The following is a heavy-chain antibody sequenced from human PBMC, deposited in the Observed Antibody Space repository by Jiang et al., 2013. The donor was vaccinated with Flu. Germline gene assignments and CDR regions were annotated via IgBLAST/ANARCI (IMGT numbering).Heavy chain of an antibody. CDR2: VFYVNST. V-gene: IGHV4-39*01. CDR1: GGSVISSAFY. D-gene: IGHD5-24*01. CDR3: ARRRDGNFYFDL. J-gene: IGHJ4*02. Sequence: GPGLVKPSETLSLTCTVSGGSVISSAFYWAWIRQPPGRGLEWIASVFYVNSTHYNPSLNSRVAISVDTSKNQLSLKLSSVTAADTAVYYCARRRDGNFYFDLWGPGNPGHRLP.